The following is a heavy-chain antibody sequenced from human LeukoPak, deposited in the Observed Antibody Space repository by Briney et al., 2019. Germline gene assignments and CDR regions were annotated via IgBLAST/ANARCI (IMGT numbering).Heavy chain of an antibody. J-gene: IGHJ3*01. CDR1: GGSFSGYY. CDR3: ARGLSGSYPT. D-gene: IGHD1-26*01. V-gene: IGHV4-34*01. Sequence: KPSETLSLTCAVYGGSFSGYYWSWIRQPPGKGLEWIGEINHSGSTNYNPSLKSRVTISVDTSKNQFSLKLSSVTAADTAVYYCARGLSGSYPTWGQGTMVTVSS. CDR2: INHSGST.